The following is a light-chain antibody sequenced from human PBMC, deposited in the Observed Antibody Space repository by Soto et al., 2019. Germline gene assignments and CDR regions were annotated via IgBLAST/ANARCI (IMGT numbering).Light chain of an antibody. CDR1: QRVISH. Sequence: DILLTPSPATLSLSPGERATLSCRASQRVISHLAWFQHRPGQAPRLLSYDAANRATGIPARFSGCGSGTDFTLTISSLEPEDFAVSYCQQLSSAITFGQGTRLEIK. CDR3: QQLSSAIT. CDR2: DAA. V-gene: IGKV3-11*01. J-gene: IGKJ5*01.